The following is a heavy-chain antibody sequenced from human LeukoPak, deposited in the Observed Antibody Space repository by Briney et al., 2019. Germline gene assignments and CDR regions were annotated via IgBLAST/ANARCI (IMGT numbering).Heavy chain of an antibody. V-gene: IGHV1-69*13. CDR3: ARRVSYSSSWYGRQGYFDY. CDR1: GGTFSSYA. D-gene: IGHD6-13*01. CDR2: IIPIFGTA. Sequence: SVKVSCKASGGTFSSYAISWVRQAPGQGLEWMGGIIPIFGTANYAQKFQGRVTITADESTSTAYMELSSLRSEDTAVYYCARRVSYSSSWYGRQGYFDYWGQGTLVTVFS. J-gene: IGHJ4*02.